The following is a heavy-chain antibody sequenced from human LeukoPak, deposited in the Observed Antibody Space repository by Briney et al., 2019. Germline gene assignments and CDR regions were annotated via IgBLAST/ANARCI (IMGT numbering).Heavy chain of an antibody. CDR2: IRYDGSNK. D-gene: IGHD4-17*01. Sequence: GGSLRLSRAASGFTFSSYGMHWVRQAPGKGLEWVAFIRYDGSNKYYADSVKGRFTISRDNSKNTLYLQMNSLRAEDTAVYYCAKDATVTRRRTNKDAFDIWGQGTMVTVSS. CDR1: GFTFSSYG. V-gene: IGHV3-30*02. CDR3: AKDATVTRRRTNKDAFDI. J-gene: IGHJ3*02.